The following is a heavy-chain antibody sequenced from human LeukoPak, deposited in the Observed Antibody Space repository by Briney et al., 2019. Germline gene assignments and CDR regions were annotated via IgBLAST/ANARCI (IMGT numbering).Heavy chain of an antibody. CDR3: ARAACSSTSCYMGPAYYYYYYGVDV. V-gene: IGHV4-34*01. J-gene: IGHJ6*02. CDR2: INHSGST. CDR1: GGSFSGYY. Sequence: PSETLSLTCAVYGGSFSGYYWSWIRQPPGKGLEWIGEINHSGSTNYNPSLKSRVTISVDTSKNQFSLKLSSVTAADTAVYYCARAACSSTSCYMGPAYYYYYYGVDVWGQGTTVTVSS. D-gene: IGHD2-2*02.